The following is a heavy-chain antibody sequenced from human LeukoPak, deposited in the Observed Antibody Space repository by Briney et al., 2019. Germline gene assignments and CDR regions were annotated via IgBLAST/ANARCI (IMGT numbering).Heavy chain of an antibody. D-gene: IGHD1-26*01. V-gene: IGHV4-59*11. Sequence: PGGSLRLSCEASAFIFSGHWLNWVRQTPGKGLEWIGYIYYSGSTNYNPSLKSRVTISVDTSKNQFSLKLSSVTAADTAVYYCARAAYSGSYHSDYWGQGTLVTVSS. CDR2: IYYSGST. CDR3: ARAAYSGSYHSDY. J-gene: IGHJ4*02. CDR1: AFIFSGHW.